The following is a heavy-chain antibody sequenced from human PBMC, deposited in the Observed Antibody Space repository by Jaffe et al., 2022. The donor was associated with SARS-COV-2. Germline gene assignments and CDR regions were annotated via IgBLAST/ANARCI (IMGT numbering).Heavy chain of an antibody. CDR3: ARDDRAAARHYWYFDL. CDR1: GFTFSSYE. V-gene: IGHV3-48*03. J-gene: IGHJ2*01. CDR2: ISSSGSTI. Sequence: EVQLVESGGGLVQPGGSLRLSCAASGFTFSSYEMNWVRQAPGKGLEWVSYISSSGSTIYYADSVKGRFTISRDNAKNSLYLQMNSLRAEDTAVYYCARDDRAAARHYWYFDLWGRGTLVTVSS. D-gene: IGHD6-13*01.